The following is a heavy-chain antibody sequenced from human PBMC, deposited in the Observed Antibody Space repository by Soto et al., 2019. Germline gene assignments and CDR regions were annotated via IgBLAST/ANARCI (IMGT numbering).Heavy chain of an antibody. D-gene: IGHD1-26*01. CDR2: ISGNGGTT. J-gene: IGHJ4*02. CDR3: ARDPAGAGPDFDY. CDR1: GFTFRNYG. Sequence: PGGSLRLSCGASGFTFRNYGRNWVRQAPGRGLEWVSGISGNGGTTYYAESVKGRFTISRDNPKNTLYLQMNSLRAEDTAIYYCARDPAGAGPDFDYWGQGTLVTVSS. V-gene: IGHV3-23*01.